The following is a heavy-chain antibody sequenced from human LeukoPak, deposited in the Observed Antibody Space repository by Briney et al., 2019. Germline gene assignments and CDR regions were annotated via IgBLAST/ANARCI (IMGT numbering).Heavy chain of an antibody. CDR1: GFTFSSYA. J-gene: IGHJ4*02. V-gene: IGHV3-30*04. CDR3: ARVWSSWSFLMALGY. CDR2: ILFDGSSE. D-gene: IGHD3-10*01. Sequence: PGRSLRLSCAASGFTFSSYAMHWVRQAPGKGLEWVAVILFDGSSEYYANSVKGRFTISRDNSKNTLYLQMNSLRPEDTAVYYCARVWSSWSFLMALGYWGQGTLVAVSS.